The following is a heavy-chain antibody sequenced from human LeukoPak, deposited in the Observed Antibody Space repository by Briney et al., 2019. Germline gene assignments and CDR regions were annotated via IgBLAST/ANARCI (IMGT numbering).Heavy chain of an antibody. CDR1: GYTFTNYD. V-gene: IGHV1-8*01. CDR3: ARVSLGYCSGGTCYFQDH. CDR2: MNPNSGNT. J-gene: IGHJ4*02. D-gene: IGHD2-15*01. Sequence: RWASVTVSCKASGYTFTNYDINWVRRATGQGLEWMGWMNPNSGNTGYAQKFQGRVTMTRSTSISTAYMELSSLTSEDTAVYYCARVSLGYCSGGTCYFQDHWGQGTLVTVSS.